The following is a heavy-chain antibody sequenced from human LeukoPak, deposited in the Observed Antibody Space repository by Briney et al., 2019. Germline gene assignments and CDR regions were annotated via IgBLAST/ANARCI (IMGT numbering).Heavy chain of an antibody. J-gene: IGHJ2*01. D-gene: IGHD3-10*01. Sequence: GGSLRLSCAASGFTFSSYAMHWVRQAPGKGLEYVSAISSNGGSTYYANSVKGRFTISRDNSKNTLYLQMGSLRAEDMAVYYCARAGGMVRGCWFSGYFGLWGRGTLVTVSS. V-gene: IGHV3-64*01. CDR3: ARAGGMVRGCWFSGYFGL. CDR2: ISSNGGST. CDR1: GFTFSSYA.